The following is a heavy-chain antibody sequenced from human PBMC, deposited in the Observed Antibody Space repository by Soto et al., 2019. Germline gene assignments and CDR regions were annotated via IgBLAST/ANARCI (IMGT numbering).Heavy chain of an antibody. CDR1: GFTFSTYG. J-gene: IGHJ6*03. Sequence: GGSLRLSCAASGFTFSTYGMHWVRQAPGKGLEWVSAISGSGGSTYYADSVKGRFTISRDNSKNTLYLQMNSLRAEDTAVYYCARVGRWVWTLEYYYMDVWGKGTTVTVSS. CDR3: ARVGRWVWTLEYYYMDV. V-gene: IGHV3-23*01. CDR2: ISGSGGST. D-gene: IGHD3-16*01.